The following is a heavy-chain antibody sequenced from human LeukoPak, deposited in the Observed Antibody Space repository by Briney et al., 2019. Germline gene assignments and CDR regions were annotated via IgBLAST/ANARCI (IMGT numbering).Heavy chain of an antibody. CDR1: GFTFSTYA. CDR2: ISGSGGST. J-gene: IGHJ1*01. Sequence: PGGSLRLSCAASGFTFSTYAMTWVRQAPGKGLEWVSGISGSGGSTYYADSVKGRFTISRDNSKNTLYLQMNSLRAEDTAVYYCARARAPYEFYFQHWGQGTLVTVSS. V-gene: IGHV3-23*01. CDR3: ARARAPYEFYFQH. D-gene: IGHD3/OR15-3a*01.